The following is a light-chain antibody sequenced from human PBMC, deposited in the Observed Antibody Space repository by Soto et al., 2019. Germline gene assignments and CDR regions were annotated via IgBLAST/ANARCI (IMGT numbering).Light chain of an antibody. CDR3: QSYDSSLSGPVV. V-gene: IGLV1-40*01. Sequence: QSVLTQPPSVSGAPGQRVTISCTGSSSNIGAGYDVHWYQQLPGTAPKLLIYGNSNRPSGVPDRFSGSKSGTSASLAITGLQAADQADYYCQSYDSSLSGPVVFGGGTKLTV. J-gene: IGLJ2*01. CDR1: SSNIGAGYD. CDR2: GNS.